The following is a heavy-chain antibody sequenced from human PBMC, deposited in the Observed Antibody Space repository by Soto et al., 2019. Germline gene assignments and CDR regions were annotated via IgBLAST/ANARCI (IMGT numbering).Heavy chain of an antibody. D-gene: IGHD1-26*01. J-gene: IGHJ4*02. CDR1: AASIPGGSYC. CDR2: IHVTGYT. CDR3: ARGGALRPNGHVPRAV. V-gene: IGHV4-30-2*01. Sequence: TLSVTYTVSAASIPGGSYCRIWIRPAPGKGLEWIGNIHVTGYTAFSPSLKRRVTMSVDTSKNQFSLNVNSVTAADTVVYFCARGGALRPNGHVPRAVWGQESLVTV.